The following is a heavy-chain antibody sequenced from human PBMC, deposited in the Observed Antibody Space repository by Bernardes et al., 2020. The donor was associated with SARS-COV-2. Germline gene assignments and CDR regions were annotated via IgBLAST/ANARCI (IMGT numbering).Heavy chain of an antibody. CDR2: IKQDGTEK. CDR1: RFTFSNYW. CDR3: ARDRAVNWFDP. D-gene: IGHD3-10*01. J-gene: IGHJ5*02. V-gene: IGHV3-7*01. Sequence: GGSLRLSCVASRFTFSNYWMTWVRQAPGKGLEWVANIKQDGTEKYYVDSVKGRFTISRDNAKNSLYLQMNSLRAEDTAVYFCARDRAVNWFDPCGQGTLVTVSS.